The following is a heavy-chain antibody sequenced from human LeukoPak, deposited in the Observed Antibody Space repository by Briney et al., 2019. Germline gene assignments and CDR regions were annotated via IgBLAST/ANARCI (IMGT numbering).Heavy chain of an antibody. Sequence: GGSLRLSCTASIFTFSNSAMTWVRQAPGKGLEWVSAITSGGDSTYYADSVKGRFTISRDNSKNTLYLQMNSLRAEDTAVYYCAKSGNNRFDYWGQGTLVTVSS. CDR2: ITSGGDST. V-gene: IGHV3-23*01. J-gene: IGHJ4*02. CDR3: AKSGNNRFDY. D-gene: IGHD4-23*01. CDR1: IFTFSNSA.